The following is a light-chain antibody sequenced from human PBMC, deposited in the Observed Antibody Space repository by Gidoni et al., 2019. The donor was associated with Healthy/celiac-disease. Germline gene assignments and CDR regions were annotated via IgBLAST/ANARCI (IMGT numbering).Light chain of an antibody. CDR1: QSVSSY. V-gene: IGKV3-11*01. CDR2: DAS. J-gene: IGKJ4*01. CDR3: QQRRNWPLT. Sequence: EIVLTQSPATLSVSPGERSTLSCRASQSVSSYLAWYQQKPGQAPRLLIYDASNRATGIPARFSGSGSGTDFTLTISSLEPEDFVVYYCQQRRNWPLTFGGXTKVEIK.